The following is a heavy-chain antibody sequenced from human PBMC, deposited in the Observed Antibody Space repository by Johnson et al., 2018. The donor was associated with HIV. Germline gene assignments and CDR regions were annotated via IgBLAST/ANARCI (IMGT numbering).Heavy chain of an antibody. CDR2: IKQDGSEK. J-gene: IGHJ3*02. CDR3: ARDQSNGWNRGAFDI. CDR1: GFTFSDYY. V-gene: IGHV3-7*01. Sequence: EVQLVESGGGLVKPGGSLRLSCSASGFTFSDYYMSWVRQAPGKGLEWVANIKQDGSEKYYVDSVKGRFTISRDNAKNSLYLHMNSLRAEDTAVYYCARDQSNGWNRGAFDIWGQGTMVTVSS. D-gene: IGHD6-19*01.